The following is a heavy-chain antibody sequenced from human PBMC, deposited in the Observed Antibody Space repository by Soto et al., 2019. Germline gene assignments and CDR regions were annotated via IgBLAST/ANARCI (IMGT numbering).Heavy chain of an antibody. Sequence: EVQLVESGGGLVQPGGSLRLSCAASGFTVSSNYMSWVRQAPGKGLEWVSVIYSGGSTYYADSVKGRFTIARDNSKNTLYLQMNSLRAEDTAVYYCARSMHPPTESGVYYYYYYMDVWGKGTTVTVSS. CDR1: GFTVSSNY. D-gene: IGHD2-8*01. V-gene: IGHV3-66*01. CDR2: IYSGGST. CDR3: ARSMHPPTESGVYYYYYYMDV. J-gene: IGHJ6*03.